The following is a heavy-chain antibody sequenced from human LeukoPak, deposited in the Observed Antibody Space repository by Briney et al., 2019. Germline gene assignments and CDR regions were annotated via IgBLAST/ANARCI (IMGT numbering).Heavy chain of an antibody. J-gene: IGHJ6*02. CDR2: IYSGGST. V-gene: IGHV3-53*01. CDR1: GGSISSNN. CDR3: ARVRGDYGDYGMDV. Sequence: ETLSLTCAVSGGSISSNNWWSWVRQPPGEGLEWVSVIYSGGSTYYADSVKGRFTISRDNSKNTLYLQMNSLRAEDTAVYYCARVRGDYGDYGMDVWGQGTTVTVSS. D-gene: IGHD4-17*01.